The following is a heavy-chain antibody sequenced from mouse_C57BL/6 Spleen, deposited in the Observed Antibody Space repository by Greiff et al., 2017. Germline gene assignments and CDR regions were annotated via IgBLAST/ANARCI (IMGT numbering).Heavy chain of an antibody. J-gene: IGHJ3*01. CDR1: GYTFTSYW. Sequence: QVHVKQSGAELVKPGASVKMSCKASGYTFTSYWITWVKQRPGQGLEWIGDIYPGSGSTNYNEKFKSKATLTVDTSSSTAYMQLSSLTSEDSAVYYCARDQFDYWGQGTLVTVSA. CDR3: ARDQFDY. CDR2: IYPGSGST. V-gene: IGHV1-55*01.